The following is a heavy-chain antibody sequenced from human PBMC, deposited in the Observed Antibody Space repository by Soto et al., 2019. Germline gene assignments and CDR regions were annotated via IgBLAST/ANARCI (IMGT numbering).Heavy chain of an antibody. V-gene: IGHV3-21*01. Sequence: EVQLVESGGGLVKPGGSLRLSCAASGFTFSSYSMNWVRQAPGKGLEWVSSISSSSSYIYYADSVKGRFTISRDNAKNSLYLQIKSLRAEDMAVYYCVRYINPFKYYYDISGYDDAFDIWGQGTMVTVFS. J-gene: IGHJ3*02. CDR2: ISSSSSYI. CDR3: VRYINPFKYYYDISGYDDAFDI. D-gene: IGHD3-22*01. CDR1: GFTFSSYS.